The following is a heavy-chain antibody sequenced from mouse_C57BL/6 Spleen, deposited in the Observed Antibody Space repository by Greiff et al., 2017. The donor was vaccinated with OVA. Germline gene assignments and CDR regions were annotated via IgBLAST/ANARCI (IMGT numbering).Heavy chain of an antibody. Sequence: EVQLQQSGPELVKPGASVKISCKASGFSFTDYNMNWVKQSNGKSLEWIGVINPNYGTTSYNQKFKGKATLTVDNASSTAYMQLNSLTSEDSAVYYDAPRLGYAMDYWGQGTSVTVSS. CDR3: APRLGYAMDY. CDR2: INPNYGTT. CDR1: GFSFTDYN. D-gene: IGHD3-1*01. J-gene: IGHJ4*01. V-gene: IGHV1-39*01.